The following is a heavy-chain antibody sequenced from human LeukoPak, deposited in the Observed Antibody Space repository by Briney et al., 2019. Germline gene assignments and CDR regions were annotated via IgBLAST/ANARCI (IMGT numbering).Heavy chain of an antibody. J-gene: IGHJ5*02. Sequence: PSETLSLTCAVYGRSFSGYYWTWIRQTPGKGLEWIGEINHSGITDYNPSLRSRVTLSIEKSKNQFSLKVTSMTAADTAMYYCARTYCSGGSCYPGNWFDPWGQGTLVTVSS. CDR1: GRSFSGYY. CDR3: ARTYCSGGSCYPGNWFDP. D-gene: IGHD2-15*01. CDR2: INHSGIT. V-gene: IGHV4-34*01.